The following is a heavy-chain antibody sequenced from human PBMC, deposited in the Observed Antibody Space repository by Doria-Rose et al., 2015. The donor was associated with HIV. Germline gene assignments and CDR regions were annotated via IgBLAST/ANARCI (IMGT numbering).Heavy chain of an antibody. D-gene: IGHD1-1*01. Sequence: QVQLQESDAGLVKPSETLSLTCAVFGGSFSGYYWSWIRQPPGKGLEWIGEINHSGSTNNKTSLKSRVTISLDTSKTLSSVKLSSVPAADTAVYYCARGLLRGGWNDVDYYYGMDVWGQGTTVTVSS. CDR1: GGSFSGYY. V-gene: IGHV4-34*01. J-gene: IGHJ6*02. CDR2: INHSGST. CDR3: ARGLLRGGWNDVDYYYGMDV.